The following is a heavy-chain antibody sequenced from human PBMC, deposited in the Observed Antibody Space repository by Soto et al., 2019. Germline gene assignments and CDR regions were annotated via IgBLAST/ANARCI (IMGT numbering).Heavy chain of an antibody. V-gene: IGHV4-34*01. D-gene: IGHD3-22*01. CDR1: GGSFSGYC. Sequence: PSETLSLTWAVYGGSFSGYCSSWIRQPPGKGLEWIGEINHSGSTNYNPSLKSRVTISVDTSKNQFSLKLSSVTAADTAVYYCARGPRVVMVPNDAFDIWGQGTMVTVSS. J-gene: IGHJ3*02. CDR3: ARGPRVVMVPNDAFDI. CDR2: INHSGST.